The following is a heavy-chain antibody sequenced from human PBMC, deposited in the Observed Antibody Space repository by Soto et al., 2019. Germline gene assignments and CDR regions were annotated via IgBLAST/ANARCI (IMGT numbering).Heavy chain of an antibody. V-gene: IGHV4-31*03. CDR1: GGSISSGGYY. Sequence: QVQLQESGPGLVKPSQTLSLTCTVSGGSISSGGYYWNWIRQHPGKGLEWIGYIYYSGSTYYNPALKSRVSLSVDPPTNQFSLKLSPVPTADTAVYYFATSVFPWGQGTLVTVSS. CDR3: ATSVFP. J-gene: IGHJ5*02. CDR2: IYYSGST.